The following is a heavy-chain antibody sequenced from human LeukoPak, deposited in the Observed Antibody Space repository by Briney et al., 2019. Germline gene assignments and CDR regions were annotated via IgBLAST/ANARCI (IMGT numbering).Heavy chain of an antibody. CDR3: AKGDDGDWSAFDF. D-gene: IGHD2-21*02. V-gene: IGHV3-23*01. CDR1: GFTFNKYA. Sequence: GGSLRLSCVVSGFTFNKYAMSWVRQAPGKGLEWVSVISESGDKTLYAGSVRGRFTISRDNSKSTLSLQMNSLRAEDTALYYCAKGDDGDWSAFDFWGQGTMVTVSP. CDR2: ISESGDKT. J-gene: IGHJ3*01.